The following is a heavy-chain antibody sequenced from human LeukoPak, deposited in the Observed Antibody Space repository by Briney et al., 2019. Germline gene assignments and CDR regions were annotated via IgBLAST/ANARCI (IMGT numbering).Heavy chain of an antibody. Sequence: GGSLRLSCAASGFTFSSYAMSWVRQAPGKGLEWVSTISGGDGSTYYAVSVKGRFTISRDNSKNTVYLQMNSLRAEDTAVYYCAKVHGSSGGSCYWCAFNIWGQGTMVTVSS. D-gene: IGHD2-15*01. J-gene: IGHJ3*02. CDR3: AKVHGSSGGSCYWCAFNI. CDR1: GFTFSSYA. V-gene: IGHV3-23*01. CDR2: ISGGDGST.